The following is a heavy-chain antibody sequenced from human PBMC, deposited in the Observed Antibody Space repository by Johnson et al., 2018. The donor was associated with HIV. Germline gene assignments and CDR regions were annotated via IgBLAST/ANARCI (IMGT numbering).Heavy chain of an antibody. CDR3: ARSLRRLQRVFDAFDI. CDR2: ISSSGSTI. Sequence: QVQLVESGGGLVKPGGSLRLSCAASGFTFSDYYMSWIRQAPGKGLEWVSYISSSGSTIYYADSVKGRFPISRDNAKNSLYLQMNSLRAEDTAVYYCARSLRRLQRVFDAFDIWGQGTMVTVSS. J-gene: IGHJ3*02. CDR1: GFTFSDYY. V-gene: IGHV3-11*04. D-gene: IGHD4-11*01.